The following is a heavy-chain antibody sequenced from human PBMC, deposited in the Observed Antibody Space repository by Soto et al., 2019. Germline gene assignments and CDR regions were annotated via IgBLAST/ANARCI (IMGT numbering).Heavy chain of an antibody. Sequence: QVQLVESGGGVVQPGRSVRLSCAASGFTFSSYGMHWVRQAPGKGLEWVAVISYDGSNKYYADSVKGRFTISRDNSKNTLYLQMNSLRAEDTAVYYCAKDYGVQRGAFDYWGQGTLVTVSS. CDR3: AKDYGVQRGAFDY. V-gene: IGHV3-30*18. D-gene: IGHD4-17*01. CDR1: GFTFSSYG. CDR2: ISYDGSNK. J-gene: IGHJ4*02.